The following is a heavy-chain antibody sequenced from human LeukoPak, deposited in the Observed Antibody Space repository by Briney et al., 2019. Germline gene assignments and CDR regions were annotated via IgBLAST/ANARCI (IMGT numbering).Heavy chain of an antibody. CDR3: AREGRRISGGTLSLDY. CDR2: TFYRSKWDN. D-gene: IGHD2-15*01. J-gene: IGHJ4*02. V-gene: IGHV6-1*01. Sequence: SQTLSLTCAISGDSASNNNAAWNWIRQSPSRGLEWLGRTFYRSKWDNDYPVSAKSRITINSDTSKNQFSLQLAYVTPEDTAVYYCAREGRRISGGTLSLDYWGQGTLVTVSS. CDR1: GDSASNNNAA.